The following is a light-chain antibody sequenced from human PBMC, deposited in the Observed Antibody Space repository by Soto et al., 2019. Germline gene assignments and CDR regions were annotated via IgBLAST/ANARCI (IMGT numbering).Light chain of an antibody. CDR3: QQYGSSPQT. J-gene: IGKJ1*01. Sequence: EIVLTQSPGTLSLSPGERATFSCRTSQTVSQDYLAWFQHKPGQAPRLLMFSATSRAAGIPDRFSGSGSGKDFTLTISSLDPEDFAVYFCQQYGSSPQTFGQGTRVEIK. CDR1: QTVSQDY. V-gene: IGKV3-20*01. CDR2: SAT.